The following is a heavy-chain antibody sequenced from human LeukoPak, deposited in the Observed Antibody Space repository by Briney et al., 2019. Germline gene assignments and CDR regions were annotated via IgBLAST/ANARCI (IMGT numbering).Heavy chain of an antibody. D-gene: IGHD5-12*01. CDR3: AKDRRLPWDYFDP. CDR2: IDGSGGST. Sequence: HPGGSLRLSCVASGFTFSSYAMSWFRQAPGRGLEWVSAIDGSGGSTYYADSVKGRFTISRDNSKNTLYLQMHSLRAEDTAIYYCAKDRRLPWDYFDPWGQGTQVTVSS. J-gene: IGHJ4*02. CDR1: GFTFSSYA. V-gene: IGHV3-23*01.